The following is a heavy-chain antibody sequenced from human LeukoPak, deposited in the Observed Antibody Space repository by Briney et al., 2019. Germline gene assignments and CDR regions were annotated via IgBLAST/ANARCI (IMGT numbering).Heavy chain of an antibody. J-gene: IGHJ4*02. D-gene: IGHD1-7*01. CDR1: SYTFTSYG. CDR3: ARAEYNWNSFSYFDY. CDR2: ISAYNGNT. Sequence: GASVKVSCKASSYTFTSYGISWVRQAPGQGLEWMGWISAYNGNTNYAQKLQGRVTMTTDTSTSTAYMELRSLRSDDTAVYYCARAEYNWNSFSYFDYWGQGTLVTVSS. V-gene: IGHV1-18*01.